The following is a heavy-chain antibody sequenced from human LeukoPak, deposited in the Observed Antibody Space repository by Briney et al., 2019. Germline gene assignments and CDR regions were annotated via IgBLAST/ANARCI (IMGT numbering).Heavy chain of an antibody. CDR3: ARSSLYSSSWYFDY. Sequence: SDTLSLTCTVSGGSISSSSYYWGWIRQPPGKGLELIGSIYYSGSTYYNPSLKSRVTISVDTSKNQFSLKLSSVTAADTAVYYCARSSLYSSSWYFDYWGQGTLVTVSS. CDR1: GGSISSSSYY. J-gene: IGHJ4*02. D-gene: IGHD6-13*01. CDR2: IYYSGST. V-gene: IGHV4-39*01.